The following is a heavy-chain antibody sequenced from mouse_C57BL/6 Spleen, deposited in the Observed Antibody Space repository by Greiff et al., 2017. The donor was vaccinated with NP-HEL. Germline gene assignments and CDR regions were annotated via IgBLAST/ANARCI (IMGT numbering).Heavy chain of an antibody. J-gene: IGHJ4*01. D-gene: IGHD1-1*02. V-gene: IGHV1-69*01. CDR1: GYTFTSYW. CDR2: IDPSDSYT. Sequence: QVQLQQPGAELVMPGASVKLSCTASGYTFTSYWMHWVKQRPGQGLEWIGEIDPSDSYTNYNQKFKGKSTLTVDKSSSTAYLQLSSLTSEDSAVYYCASGGNYRDAMDYWGQGTSVTVSS. CDR3: ASGGNYRDAMDY.